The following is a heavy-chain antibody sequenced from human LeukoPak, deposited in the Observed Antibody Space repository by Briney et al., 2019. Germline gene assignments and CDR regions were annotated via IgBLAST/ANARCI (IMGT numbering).Heavy chain of an antibody. CDR1: GFIFSSYW. Sequence: TGGSLRLSCAASGFIFSSYWMSWVRQAPGKGLEWVANIKQDGSEKYYVDSVKGRFTTSRDNAKNSLYLQMNSPRVEDTAVYYCARGDNWSFGYWGQGTLVIVSS. CDR2: IKQDGSEK. V-gene: IGHV3-7*01. D-gene: IGHD5-24*01. CDR3: ARGDNWSFGY. J-gene: IGHJ4*02.